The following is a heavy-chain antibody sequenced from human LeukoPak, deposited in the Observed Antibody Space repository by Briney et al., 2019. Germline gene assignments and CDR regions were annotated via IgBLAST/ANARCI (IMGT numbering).Heavy chain of an antibody. CDR1: GFTFSSYA. D-gene: IGHD2-21*02. CDR3: ARSVNCGGDCYSETPFDY. Sequence: GGSLRLSCAASGFTFSSYAMHWVRQAPGKGLEWVAVISYDGSNKYYADSVKGRFTISRDNSKNTLYLQMNSLRAEDTAVYHCARSVNCGGDCYSETPFDYWGQGTLVTVSS. CDR2: ISYDGSNK. V-gene: IGHV3-30-3*01. J-gene: IGHJ4*02.